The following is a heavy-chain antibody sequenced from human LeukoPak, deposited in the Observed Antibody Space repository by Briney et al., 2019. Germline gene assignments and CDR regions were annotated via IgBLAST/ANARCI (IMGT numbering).Heavy chain of an antibody. CDR2: IKQDGSEK. V-gene: IGHV3-7*01. Sequence: GGSLRLSCAASGFTFSTYWMSWVRQAPGKRLEWVANIKQDGSEKYYVDSVKGRYTISRDNSKNTLYLQMGSLRAEDMAVYYCARDYCSSTSCLLDYWGQGTLVTVSS. D-gene: IGHD2-2*01. J-gene: IGHJ4*02. CDR3: ARDYCSSTSCLLDY. CDR1: GFTFSTYW.